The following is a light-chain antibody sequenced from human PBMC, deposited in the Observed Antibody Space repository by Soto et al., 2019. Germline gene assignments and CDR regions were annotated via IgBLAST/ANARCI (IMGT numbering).Light chain of an antibody. CDR1: QSVGSS. Sequence: EIVLTQSPATLSLSPGERATLSCRASQSVGSSLAWYQLKLGQAPRLLIYAASDRATGIRGRFSGSGSGTAFTLIISSLETEDFAFYYCPEGSTWPWTFGQGTKVDIK. J-gene: IGKJ1*01. V-gene: IGKV3-11*01. CDR2: AAS. CDR3: PEGSTWPWT.